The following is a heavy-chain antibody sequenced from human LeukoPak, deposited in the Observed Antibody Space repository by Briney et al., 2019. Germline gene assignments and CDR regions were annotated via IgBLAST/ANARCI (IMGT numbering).Heavy chain of an antibody. Sequence: GGSLRLSCAASGFTFSNYWMSWVRQAPGKGLEWMANIKQDGSEKYYVDSVKGRFTISRDNAKNSLYLQMNSLRAEDTAVYYCARDILGWLVDYRGQGTLVTVSS. J-gene: IGHJ4*02. CDR2: IKQDGSEK. CDR1: GFTFSNYW. CDR3: ARDILGWLVDY. V-gene: IGHV3-7*01. D-gene: IGHD6-19*01.